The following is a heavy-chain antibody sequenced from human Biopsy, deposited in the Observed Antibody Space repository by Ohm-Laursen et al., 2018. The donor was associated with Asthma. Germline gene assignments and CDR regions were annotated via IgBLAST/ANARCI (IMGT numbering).Heavy chain of an antibody. CDR2: ISVYNGNT. J-gene: IGHJ6*02. V-gene: IGHV1-18*01. D-gene: IGHD3-10*01. Sequence: ASVKVSCRTSGYTFNSAGITWVRQAPGQGLEWMGWISVYNGNTKVAQKLQDGVTMITDTSTSTAYMELRSLRSDDTAVYFCARAVDYSHYYGIDVWGQGTTVTVS. CDR3: ARAVDYSHYYGIDV. CDR1: GYTFNSAG.